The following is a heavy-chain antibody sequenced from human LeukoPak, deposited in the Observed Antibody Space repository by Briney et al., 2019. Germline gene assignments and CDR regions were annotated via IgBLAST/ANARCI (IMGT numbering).Heavy chain of an antibody. J-gene: IGHJ4*02. CDR2: INHSGST. CDR1: GGSFSGYY. CDR3: GRRPMGLRFLEWLLYFDY. D-gene: IGHD3-3*01. V-gene: IGHV4-34*01. Sequence: SETLSLTCAVYGGSFSGYYWSSIRQPPGKGLEWVGEINHSGSTNYNPSLKSRVTISVDKSKNQFSLRLSSVTAADTAVYYCGRRPMGLRFLEWLLYFDYWGQGTLVTVSS.